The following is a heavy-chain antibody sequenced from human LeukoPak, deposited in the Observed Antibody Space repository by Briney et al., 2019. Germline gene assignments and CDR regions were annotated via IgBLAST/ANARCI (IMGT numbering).Heavy chain of an antibody. V-gene: IGHV3-15*01. CDR2: IKSRTDGGTT. D-gene: IGHD6-13*01. CDR3: TTMPGIAAAARP. CDR1: GFTFSNAW. J-gene: IGHJ4*02. Sequence: GGSLRLSCAASGFTFSNAWMSWVRQAPGKGLEWVGRIKSRTDGGTTDYAAPVKGRFTISRDDSKNTLYLQMNSLRTEDTAVYYCTTMPGIAAAARPWGQGTLVTVSS.